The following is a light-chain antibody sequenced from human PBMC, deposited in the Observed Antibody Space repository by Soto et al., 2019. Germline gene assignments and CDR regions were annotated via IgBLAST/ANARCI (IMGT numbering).Light chain of an antibody. CDR3: CSSAPESTYV. CDR2: KGT. V-gene: IGLV2-23*01. Sequence: QSALAQPASVSGSPGQSITISCTGTSDDVGAYNSVSWYQQLPHKAPQVILYKGTQRPSGVSSRFSGSTSGNAASLTISGLQADEEADYFCCSSAPESTYVFGPGTKVTVL. CDR1: SDDVGAYNS. J-gene: IGLJ1*01.